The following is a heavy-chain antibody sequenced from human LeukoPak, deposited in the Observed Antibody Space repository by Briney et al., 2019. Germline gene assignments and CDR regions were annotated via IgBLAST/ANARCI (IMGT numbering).Heavy chain of an antibody. V-gene: IGHV4-34*01. D-gene: IGHD3-10*01. CDR2: IHNSGTT. Sequence: SETLSLTCAVSGGPFSGYFWSWIRQSSGKGLEWIGEIHNSGTTNCNPSLNSRVTISEDTSKNQFYQNLSSVTAADTAVYYCARRYYYNLGSFPFDFWGQGTLVTVSS. J-gene: IGHJ4*02. CDR1: GGPFSGYF. CDR3: ARRYYYNLGSFPFDF.